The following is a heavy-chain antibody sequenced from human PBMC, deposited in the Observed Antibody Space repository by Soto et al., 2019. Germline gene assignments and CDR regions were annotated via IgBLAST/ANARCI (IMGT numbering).Heavy chain of an antibody. V-gene: IGHV3-74*01. CDR1: GFTFSSYW. D-gene: IGHD2-15*01. CDR3: VRTSLVVAAATREDY. J-gene: IGHJ4*02. CDR2: INSDGSST. Sequence: GGSLRLSCAASGFTFSSYWMHWVRQAPGKGLVWVSRINSDGSSTSYADSVKGRFTISRDNAKNTLYLQMNSLRAEDTAVYYCVRTSLVVAAATREDYWGQGTLVTVPS.